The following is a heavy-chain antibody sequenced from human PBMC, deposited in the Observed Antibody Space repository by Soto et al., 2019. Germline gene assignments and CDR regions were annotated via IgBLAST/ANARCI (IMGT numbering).Heavy chain of an antibody. V-gene: IGHV3-48*01. CDR3: AYRTGFDY. Sequence: PGGSLRLSCAASGFTFSTYSMNWVRQAPGKGLEWVSFINTSGINMHYADSVKGRFTISRDNSKNTLYLQMNSLRAEDAAVYYCAYRTGFDYWGQGTLVTVS. J-gene: IGHJ4*02. CDR2: INTSGINM. D-gene: IGHD1-1*01. CDR1: GFTFSTYS.